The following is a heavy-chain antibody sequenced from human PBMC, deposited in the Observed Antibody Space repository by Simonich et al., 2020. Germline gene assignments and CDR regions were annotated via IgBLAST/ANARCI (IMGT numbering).Heavy chain of an antibody. Sequence: EVQLVQSGAEVKKPGESLKISCKGSGYSLTSFWIGWGRQMPGKGLEWRGLSYPGDSDTRYSPAFQGQVTISAAKSISTAYLQWSSLKASDTAMYYCARQLNDFDIWGQGTMVTVSS. CDR1: GYSLTSFW. D-gene: IGHD1-1*01. J-gene: IGHJ3*02. CDR3: ARQLNDFDI. V-gene: IGHV5-51*01. CDR2: SYPGDSDT.